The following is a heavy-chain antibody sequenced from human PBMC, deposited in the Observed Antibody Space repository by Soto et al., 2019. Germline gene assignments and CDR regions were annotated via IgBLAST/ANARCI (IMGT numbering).Heavy chain of an antibody. CDR3: AKDRRIVLVPAAGDGMDV. CDR2: ISYDGSNK. Sequence: QVQLVESGGGVVQPGRSLRLSCAASGFTFSSYGMHWVRQAPGKGLEWVAVISYDGSNKYYADSVKGRFTISRDNSKNTLSLQMNSLRAEDTAVYYGAKDRRIVLVPAAGDGMDVWGQGTTVTVSS. J-gene: IGHJ6*02. D-gene: IGHD2-2*01. V-gene: IGHV3-30*18. CDR1: GFTFSSYG.